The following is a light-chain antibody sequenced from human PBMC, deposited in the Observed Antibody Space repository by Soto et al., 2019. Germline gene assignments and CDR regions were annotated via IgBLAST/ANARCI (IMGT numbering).Light chain of an antibody. J-gene: IGKJ2*01. Sequence: EIVLTQSPATLSLSPGESATLSCRASQSVRGYVDWYQQKPGQAPRLLIHDASNRATGIPARFGGSGSGTYFTLTISSLEPEDFAVDYCHQRDGQPPYNFGQGNMLQIK. CDR3: HQRDGQPPYN. CDR1: QSVRGY. CDR2: DAS. V-gene: IGKV3-11*01.